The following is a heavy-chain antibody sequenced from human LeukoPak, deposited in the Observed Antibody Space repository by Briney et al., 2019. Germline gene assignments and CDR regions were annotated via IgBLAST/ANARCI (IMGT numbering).Heavy chain of an antibody. J-gene: IGHJ4*02. Sequence: GGSLRLSCAASGFTFDDFAVHWVRQAPGKGLEWVSGISWNSGSIDYADSVKGRFTISRDNAKNSLYLQMNSLGAEDAALYFCAKGTNGDFHDSFAYWGQGILVTVSS. CDR1: GFTFDDFA. CDR2: ISWNSGSI. D-gene: IGHD4-17*01. CDR3: AKGTNGDFHDSFAY. V-gene: IGHV3-9*01.